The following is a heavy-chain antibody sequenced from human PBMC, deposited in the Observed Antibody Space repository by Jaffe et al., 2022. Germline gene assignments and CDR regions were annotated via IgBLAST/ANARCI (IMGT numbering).Heavy chain of an antibody. CDR2: ISHSGST. D-gene: IGHD5-18*01. CDR1: GGSISNYYW. J-gene: IGHJ4*02. Sequence: QVQLQESGPGLVKPSGTLSLTCTVSGGSISNYYWWSWIRQPPGKGLEWIGQISHSGSTEFNPSLKSRVTISLDYSKNQFSLTLDSVTAADTAVYYCARNTGYSYVDPPEYWGQGSLVTVSS. V-gene: IGHV4-4*02. CDR3: ARNTGYSYVDPPEY.